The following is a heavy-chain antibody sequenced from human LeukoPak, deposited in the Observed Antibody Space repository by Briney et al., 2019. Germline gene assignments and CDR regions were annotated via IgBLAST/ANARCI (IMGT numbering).Heavy chain of an antibody. CDR3: ARGEAYSSSSEIDY. V-gene: IGHV3-20*04. J-gene: IGHJ4*02. CDR2: INWNGGTT. Sequence: GWSLRLSCAASGFTVDDYGMSWVRQAPGKGLEWVSGINWNGGTTTYADSVKGRFTISRDNTKNSLYLQINSLRAEDTALYYCARGEAYSSSSEIDYWGQGTLVTVSS. CDR1: GFTVDDYG. D-gene: IGHD6-6*01.